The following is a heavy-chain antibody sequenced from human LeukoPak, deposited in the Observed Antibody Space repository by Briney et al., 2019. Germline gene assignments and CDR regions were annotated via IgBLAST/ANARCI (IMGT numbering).Heavy chain of an antibody. CDR1: GGSISSGGYY. J-gene: IGHJ2*01. CDR2: IYYSGST. CDR3: AAIPRLRFLESPPKNWYFDL. D-gene: IGHD3-3*01. Sequence: SQTLSLTCTVSGGSISSGGYYWSWIRQHPGKGLEWIGYIYYSGSTYYNPSLKSRVTISVDTSKNQFSLRLSSVTAADTAVYYCAAIPRLRFLESPPKNWYFDLWGRGTLVTVSS. V-gene: IGHV4-31*03.